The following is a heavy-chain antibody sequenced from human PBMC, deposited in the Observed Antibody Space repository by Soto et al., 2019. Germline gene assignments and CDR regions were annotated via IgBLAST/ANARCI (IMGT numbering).Heavy chain of an antibody. Sequence: GGSLRLSCSASGFTFSSYAMHWVRQAPGKGLEYVSAISSNGGSTYYADSVKGRFTISRDNSKNTLYLQMSSLRAEDTAVYYCVYSYYDILTGYYDVGLDYWGQGTLVTVSS. J-gene: IGHJ4*02. D-gene: IGHD3-9*01. CDR3: VYSYYDILTGYYDVGLDY. V-gene: IGHV3-64D*08. CDR1: GFTFSSYA. CDR2: ISSNGGST.